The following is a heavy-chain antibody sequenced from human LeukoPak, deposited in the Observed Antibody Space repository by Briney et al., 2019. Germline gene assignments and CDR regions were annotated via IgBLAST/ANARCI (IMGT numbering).Heavy chain of an antibody. CDR3: ARGNFAIFGVVYAFDI. Sequence: GGSLRLSCAGSGFTFSSFSMNWVRQAPGKGLEWVSSISSSSSHIYYADSVKGRFTISRDNAKNSLYLQMNSLRAEDTAVYYCARGNFAIFGVVYAFDIWGQGTMVTVSS. D-gene: IGHD3-3*01. CDR2: ISSSSSHI. V-gene: IGHV3-21*01. J-gene: IGHJ3*02. CDR1: GFTFSSFS.